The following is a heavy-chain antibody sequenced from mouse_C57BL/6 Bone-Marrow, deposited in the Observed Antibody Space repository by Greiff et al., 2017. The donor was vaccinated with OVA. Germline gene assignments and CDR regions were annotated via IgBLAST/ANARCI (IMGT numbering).Heavy chain of an antibody. J-gene: IGHJ4*01. CDR2: IYPRSGNT. CDR1: GYTFTSYG. V-gene: IGHV1-81*01. CDR3: ARRGTTVVEAMDY. Sequence: QVQLQQSGAELARPGASVKLSCKASGYTFTSYGISWVKQRTGQGLEWIGEIYPRSGNTYYNEKFKGKATLTADKSSSTAYLELRSLTSEDSEVYVCARRGTTVVEAMDYWGQGTSVTVSS. D-gene: IGHD1-1*01.